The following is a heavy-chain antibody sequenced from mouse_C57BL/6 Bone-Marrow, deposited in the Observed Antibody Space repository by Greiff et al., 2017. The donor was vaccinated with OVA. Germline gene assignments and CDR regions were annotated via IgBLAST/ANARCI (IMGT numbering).Heavy chain of an antibody. CDR2: IDPENGDT. CDR1: GFNIKDDY. Sequence: EVQLQQSGAELVRPGASVKLSCTASGFNIKDDYMHWVKQRPEQGLEWIGWIDPENGDTEYASKFQGKATITADTSSNTAYLQLSSLTSEDTAVYYCTTCDMITRWGAMDYWGQGTSVTVSS. J-gene: IGHJ4*01. V-gene: IGHV14-4*01. D-gene: IGHD2-4*01. CDR3: TTCDMITRWGAMDY.